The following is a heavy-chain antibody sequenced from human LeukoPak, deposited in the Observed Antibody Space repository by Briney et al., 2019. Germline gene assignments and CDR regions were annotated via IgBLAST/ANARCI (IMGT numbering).Heavy chain of an antibody. J-gene: IGHJ6*03. V-gene: IGHV1-2*02. CDR1: GYTFTGYY. CDR3: ARDHMAAAGTDLVYYYYYMDV. D-gene: IGHD6-13*01. Sequence: GASVKVSCKASGYTFTGYYMHWGRQAPGQGLEWMGWINSNSGGTNYAQKFQGRVTMTRDTSISTAYMELSRLRSDDTAVYYCARDHMAAAGTDLVYYYYYMDVWGKGTTVTISS. CDR2: INSNSGGT.